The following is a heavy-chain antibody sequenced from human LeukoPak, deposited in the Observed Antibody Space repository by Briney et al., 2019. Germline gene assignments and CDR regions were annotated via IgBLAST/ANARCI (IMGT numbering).Heavy chain of an antibody. J-gene: IGHJ4*02. D-gene: IGHD3-10*01. V-gene: IGHV1-69*04. CDR2: IIPILGIA. Sequence: GASVKVSCKASGYTFTGYYMHWVRQAPGQGLEWMGRIIPILGIANYAQKFQGRVTITADKSTSTAYMELSSLRSEDTAVYYCARDRPYGSGSYLGDYWGQGTLVTVSS. CDR3: ARDRPYGSGSYLGDY. CDR1: GYTFTGYY.